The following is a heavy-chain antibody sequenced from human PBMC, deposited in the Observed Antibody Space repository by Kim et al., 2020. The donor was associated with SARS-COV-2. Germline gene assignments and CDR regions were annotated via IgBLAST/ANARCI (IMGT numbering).Heavy chain of an antibody. V-gene: IGHV3-30*18. Sequence: GGSLRLSCAASGFTFSSYGMHWVRQAPGKGLEWVAVISYDGSNKYYADSVKGRFTISRDNSKNTLYLQMNSLRAEDTAVFYCAKVPATPYYYYMDVWGKG. CDR2: ISYDGSNK. J-gene: IGHJ6*03. CDR3: AKVPATPYYYYMDV. D-gene: IGHD2-15*01. CDR1: GFTFSSYG.